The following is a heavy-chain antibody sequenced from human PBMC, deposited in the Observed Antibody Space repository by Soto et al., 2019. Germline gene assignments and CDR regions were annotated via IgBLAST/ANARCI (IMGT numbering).Heavy chain of an antibody. CDR3: ARAPRGNYGYPSYFDY. V-gene: IGHV4-59*01. Sequence: SETLSLTCTVSGGSISSYYWSWIRQPPGKGLEWIGYIYYSGSTNYDPSLKSRVTISVDTSKNQFSLKLSSVTAADTAVYYCARAPRGNYGYPSYFDYWGQGTLVTVSS. CDR2: IYYSGST. CDR1: GGSISSYY. D-gene: IGHD3-10*01. J-gene: IGHJ4*02.